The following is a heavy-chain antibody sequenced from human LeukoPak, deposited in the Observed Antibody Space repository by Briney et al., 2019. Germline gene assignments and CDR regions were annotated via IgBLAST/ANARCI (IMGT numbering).Heavy chain of an antibody. Sequence: SETLSLTCTVSGGSISSSSYYWGWIRQPPGKGLEWIGSIYYSGSTYYNPSLKSRVTISVDTSKNQFSLKLSSVTAADTAVYYCARYSWKFDYWGRGTLVTVSS. V-gene: IGHV4-39*01. CDR1: GGSISSSSYY. CDR2: IYYSGST. J-gene: IGHJ4*02. D-gene: IGHD1-26*01. CDR3: ARYSWKFDY.